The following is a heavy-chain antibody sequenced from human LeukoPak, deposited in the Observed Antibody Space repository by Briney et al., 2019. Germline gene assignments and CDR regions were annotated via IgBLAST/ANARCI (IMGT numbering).Heavy chain of an antibody. J-gene: IGHJ5*02. V-gene: IGHV4-39*01. Sequence: PSETLSLTCTVSGGSISSSSYYCGRIRQPPGKGLEWIGSIYYSGSTYYNPSLKSRVTISVDTSKNQFSLKLSSVTAADTAVYCCARHTWENWFDPWGQGTLVTVSS. CDR2: IYYSGST. D-gene: IGHD1-26*01. CDR1: GGSISSSSYY. CDR3: ARHTWENWFDP.